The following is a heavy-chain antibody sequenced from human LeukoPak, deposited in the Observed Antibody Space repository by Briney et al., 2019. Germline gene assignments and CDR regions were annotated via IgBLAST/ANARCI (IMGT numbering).Heavy chain of an antibody. CDR3: ARRCYDILTGYYRGNWFDP. D-gene: IGHD3-9*01. CDR2: IHYSGST. V-gene: IGHV4-59*12. J-gene: IGHJ5*02. Sequence: SETLSLTCTVSGGSISSYYWSWIRQPPGKRLEWIGYIHYSGSTNYNPSLKSRVTISVDTSKNQFSLKLSSVTAADTAVYYCARRCYDILTGYYRGNWFDPWGQGTLVTVSS. CDR1: GGSISSYY.